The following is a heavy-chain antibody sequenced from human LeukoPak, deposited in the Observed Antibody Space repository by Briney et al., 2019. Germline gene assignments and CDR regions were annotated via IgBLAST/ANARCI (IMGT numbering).Heavy chain of an antibody. CDR3: AKADLRYFDWLPDY. J-gene: IGHJ4*02. V-gene: IGHV3-23*01. CDR1: GFTIRSYA. CDR2: ISGSGGST. Sequence: GVSLRLYCAASGFTIRSYAMSWVRQARGKGLEWVSAISGSGGSTYYADSVKGRFTISRDNSKNTLYLQMNSLRAEDTAVYYCAKADLRYFDWLPDYWGQGTLVTVSS. D-gene: IGHD3-9*01.